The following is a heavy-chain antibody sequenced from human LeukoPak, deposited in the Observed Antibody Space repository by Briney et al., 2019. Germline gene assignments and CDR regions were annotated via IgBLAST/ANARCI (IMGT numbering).Heavy chain of an antibody. CDR3: ARAYSGYGGYFDY. D-gene: IGHD5-12*01. J-gene: IGHJ4*02. Sequence: ASVKVSCKASGYTFSSYYLHWVRQAPGRGLEWMGIINPDGGSTTYAQKIQGRATMTRDMSTSTVYMEVSSLRSEDTAVYYCARAYSGYGGYFDYWGQGTLVTVSS. CDR1: GYTFSSYY. CDR2: INPDGGST. V-gene: IGHV1-46*01.